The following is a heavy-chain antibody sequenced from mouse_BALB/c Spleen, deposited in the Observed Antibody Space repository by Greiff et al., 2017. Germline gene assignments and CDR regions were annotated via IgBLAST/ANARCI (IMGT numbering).Heavy chain of an antibody. CDR1: GYSFTGYF. V-gene: IGHV1-37*01. CDR2: INPYNGDT. CDR3: GRDYDYDGTWFAY. Sequence: EVQLVESGPELVKPGASVKISCKASGYSFTGYFMNWVKQSHGKSLEWIGRINPYNGDTFYNQKFKGKATLTVDKSSSTAHMELLSLTSEDSAVYYCGRDYDYDGTWFAYWGQGTLVTVSA. J-gene: IGHJ3*01. D-gene: IGHD2-4*01.